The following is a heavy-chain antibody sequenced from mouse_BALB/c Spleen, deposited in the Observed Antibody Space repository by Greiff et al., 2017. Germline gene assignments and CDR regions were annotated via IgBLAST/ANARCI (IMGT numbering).Heavy chain of an antibody. D-gene: IGHD1-1*01. V-gene: IGHV5-17*02. Sequence: EVKLVESGGGLVQPGGSRKLSCAASGFTFSSFGMHWVRQAPEKGLEWVAYISSGSSTIYYADTVKGRFTISRDNPKNTLFLQMTSLRSEDTAMYYCARSPLLRYYFDYWGQGTTLTVSS. CDR1: GFTFSSFG. CDR2: ISSGSSTI. J-gene: IGHJ2*01. CDR3: ARSPLLRYYFDY.